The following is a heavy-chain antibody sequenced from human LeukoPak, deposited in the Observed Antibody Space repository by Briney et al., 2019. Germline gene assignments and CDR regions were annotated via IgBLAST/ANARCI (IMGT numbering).Heavy chain of an antibody. D-gene: IGHD2-2*01. CDR1: GFTFSSYS. J-gene: IGHJ4*02. CDR3: ARDQGLVPAAYDY. Sequence: PGGSLRLSCAASGFTFSSYSMNWVRQAPGKGLEWVSSISSSSSYIYYADSVKGRFTISRDNAKNSLYLQMNSLRAEDTAVYYCARDQGLVPAAYDYWGQGTLVTVSS. V-gene: IGHV3-21*01. CDR2: ISSSSSYI.